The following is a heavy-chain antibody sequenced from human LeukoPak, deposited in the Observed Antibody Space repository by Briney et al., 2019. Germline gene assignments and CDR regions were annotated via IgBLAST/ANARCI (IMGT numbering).Heavy chain of an antibody. CDR1: GFTFSSYG. V-gene: IGHV3-30*02. Sequence: GGSLRLSCAASGFTFSSYGMHWVRQAPGKGLEWVAFIRYDGSNKYYVDSVKGRFTISRDNSKNTVYLQMNSLRADDTAVYYCARYCSGDSCYGLIDYWGQGTLVTVSS. D-gene: IGHD2-15*01. CDR2: IRYDGSNK. J-gene: IGHJ4*02. CDR3: ARYCSGDSCYGLIDY.